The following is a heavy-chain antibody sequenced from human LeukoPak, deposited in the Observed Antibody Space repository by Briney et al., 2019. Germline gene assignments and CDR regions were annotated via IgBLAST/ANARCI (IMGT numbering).Heavy chain of an antibody. V-gene: IGHV4-61*02. D-gene: IGHD5-18*01. CDR3: ARDRISYGQGNWFDP. CDR1: GGSISSGSYY. CDR2: IYTSGST. J-gene: IGHJ5*02. Sequence: PSETLSLTCTVSGGSISSGSYYWSWIRQPAGKGLEWIGRIYTSGSTNYNPSLKSRVTISVDTSKNQFSLKLSSVTAADTAVYYCARDRISYGQGNWFDPWGQGTLVTVSS.